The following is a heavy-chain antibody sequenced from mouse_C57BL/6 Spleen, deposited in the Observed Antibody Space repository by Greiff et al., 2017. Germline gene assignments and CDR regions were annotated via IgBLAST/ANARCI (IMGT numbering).Heavy chain of an antibody. CDR2: IDPSDSYT. D-gene: IGHD2-3*01. J-gene: IGHJ2*01. Sequence: QVQLQQPGAELVMPGASVKLSCKASGYTFTSYWMHWVKQRPGQGLEWIGEIDPSDSYTNYNQKFKGKSTLTVDKSSSTAYMQLSSLTSEDSAVXYCARRGDGYPDYWGQGTTLTVSS. CDR1: GYTFTSYW. CDR3: ARRGDGYPDY. V-gene: IGHV1-69*01.